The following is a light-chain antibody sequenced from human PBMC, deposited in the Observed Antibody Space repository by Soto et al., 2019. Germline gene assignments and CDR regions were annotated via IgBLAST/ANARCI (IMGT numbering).Light chain of an antibody. CDR3: QQYGSSPGVT. CDR2: GAS. Sequence: EIVLTQSPGTLSLSPGERATLSCRASQSVSSSYLAWYQQKPGQAPRLLIYGASSRATGIPDRFSGSGSGTDFTLTISRLELEDFAVYYCQQYGSSPGVTFGPGTKLDI. CDR1: QSVSSSY. V-gene: IGKV3-20*01. J-gene: IGKJ3*01.